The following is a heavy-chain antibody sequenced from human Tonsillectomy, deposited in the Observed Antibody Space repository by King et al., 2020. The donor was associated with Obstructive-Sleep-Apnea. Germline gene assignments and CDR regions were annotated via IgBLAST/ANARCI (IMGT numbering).Heavy chain of an antibody. CDR3: ASSNYDFWSGYYNYYGMDV. CDR2: IYSGGST. J-gene: IGHJ6*02. Sequence: VQLVESGGGLVQPGGSLRLSCAASGFSVSCNYMSWVRQAPEKGLEWVSLIYSGGSTYYADSVKGRFTISRDNSKNTLYVQMNSLRAEDTAIYYCASSNYDFWSGYYNYYGMDVWGQGTTVTVSS. V-gene: IGHV3-66*01. D-gene: IGHD3-3*01. CDR1: GFSVSCNY.